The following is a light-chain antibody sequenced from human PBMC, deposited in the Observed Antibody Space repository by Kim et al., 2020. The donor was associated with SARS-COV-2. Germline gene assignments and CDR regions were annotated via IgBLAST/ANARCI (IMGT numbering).Light chain of an antibody. CDR3: GSYVGNNNFV. CDR2: EVT. J-gene: IGLJ1*01. CDR1: SSYVVGYNY. V-gene: IGLV2-8*01. Sequence: GQSFTTSCNGTSSYVVGYNYVSWYQHHPGKAPKLMIYEVTKRPSGVPDRFSGSKSGNTASLTVSGLQAEDEADYYCGSYVGNNNFVFGTGTKVTVL.